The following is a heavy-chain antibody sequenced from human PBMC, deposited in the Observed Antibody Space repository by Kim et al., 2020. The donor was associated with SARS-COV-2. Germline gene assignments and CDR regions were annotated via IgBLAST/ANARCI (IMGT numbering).Heavy chain of an antibody. V-gene: IGHV4-39*01. Sequence: SETLSLTCTVSGGSISSSSYYWGWIRQPPGKGLEWIGSIYYSGSTYYNPSLKSRVTISVDTSKNQFSLKLSSVTAADTAVYYCARPVAARLYYYYYMDVWGKGTTVTVSS. CDR3: ARPVAARLYYYYYMDV. J-gene: IGHJ6*03. CDR2: IYYSGST. CDR1: GGSISSSSYY. D-gene: IGHD6-6*01.